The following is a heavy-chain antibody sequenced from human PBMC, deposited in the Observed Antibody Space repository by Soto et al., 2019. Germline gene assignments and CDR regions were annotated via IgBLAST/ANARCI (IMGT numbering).Heavy chain of an antibody. CDR3: AEDQAEGSVSYFDY. J-gene: IGHJ4*02. Sequence: GGSLRLSCAASGFTFSSYAMSWVRQAPGKGLEWVSDISGSGGSTYYADSVKGRFTISRDNSKNTLYLQMNSLRAEDTAVYYCAEDQAEGSVSYFDYWGQGTLVTVSS. V-gene: IGHV3-23*01. CDR2: ISGSGGST. CDR1: GFTFSSYA.